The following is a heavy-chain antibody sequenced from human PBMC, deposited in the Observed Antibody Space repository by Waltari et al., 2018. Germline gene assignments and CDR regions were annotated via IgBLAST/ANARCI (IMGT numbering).Heavy chain of an antibody. Sequence: QVQLVQSGAEVKKPGASVKVSCKASGYTFTSYDINWVRQATGQGLEWMGWMNPNSGNTGYAQKFQGRVTMTRNTSISTAYMELSRLRSDDTAVYYCARGGFLEWFLPYYYYGMDVWGQGTTVTVSS. CDR2: MNPNSGNT. CDR1: GYTFTSYD. V-gene: IGHV1-8*01. J-gene: IGHJ6*02. CDR3: ARGGFLEWFLPYYYYGMDV. D-gene: IGHD3-3*01.